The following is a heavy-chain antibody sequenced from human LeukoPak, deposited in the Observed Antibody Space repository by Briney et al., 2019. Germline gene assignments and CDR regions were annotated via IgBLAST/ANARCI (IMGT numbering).Heavy chain of an antibody. CDR2: ISGSGSTK. J-gene: IGHJ4*02. D-gene: IGHD3-10*01. CDR3: ARDRFRRDYYGSGSYYPFDY. Sequence: GGSLRLSCAGSGFTFSNYVMNWVRQAPGKGLEWVSYISGSGSTKHYADSVKGRFTISRDNAKNSLYLQMNSLRAEDTAVYYCARDRFRRDYYGSGSYYPFDYWGQGTLVTVSS. CDR1: GFTFSNYV. V-gene: IGHV3-48*03.